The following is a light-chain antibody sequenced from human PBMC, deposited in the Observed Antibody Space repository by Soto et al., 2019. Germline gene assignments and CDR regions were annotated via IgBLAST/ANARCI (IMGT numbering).Light chain of an antibody. J-gene: IGLJ2*01. CDR3: LSFDSRLSVV. CDR2: GNT. CDR1: SSNIGAGYD. V-gene: IGLV1-40*01. Sequence: QSVLTQPPSVYGAPGQRVTISCTGSSSNIGAGYDVHWYQQLPGRAPKLLIYGNTNPPSGVPDRFSGSKSGTSAPLAITGLQAEDEADYYCLSFDSRLSVVFGGGTKLTVL.